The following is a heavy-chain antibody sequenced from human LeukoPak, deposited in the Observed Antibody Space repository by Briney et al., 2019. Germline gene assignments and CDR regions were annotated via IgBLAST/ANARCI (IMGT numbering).Heavy chain of an antibody. CDR2: ISYDGSHK. V-gene: IGHV3-30*18. CDR3: AKDERAAAGTGFHLDY. Sequence: GGSLRLSCAASGFTFSSYGMHWVRQAPGKGLEWVALISYDGSHKYSADSVKGRFTISRDNSKNTLYLQMNSLRAEDTAVYYCAKDERAAAGTGFHLDYWGQGTLVTVSS. CDR1: GFTFSSYG. J-gene: IGHJ4*02. D-gene: IGHD6-13*01.